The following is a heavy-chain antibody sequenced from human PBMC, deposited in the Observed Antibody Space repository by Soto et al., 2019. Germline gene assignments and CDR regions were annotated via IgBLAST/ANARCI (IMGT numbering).Heavy chain of an antibody. CDR3: VKGEYYYDSSGYYPFDY. D-gene: IGHD3-22*01. Sequence: PSETLSLTCAVSGASISISNWWSSVRQPPGKGLEWIGSIYFSGSTHYNPSLKSRVTISVDTSKNQFSLRLSSVTAADTALYYCVKGEYYYDSSGYYPFDYWGQGTLVTVSS. CDR2: IYFSGST. J-gene: IGHJ4*02. V-gene: IGHV4-39*01. CDR1: GASISISNW.